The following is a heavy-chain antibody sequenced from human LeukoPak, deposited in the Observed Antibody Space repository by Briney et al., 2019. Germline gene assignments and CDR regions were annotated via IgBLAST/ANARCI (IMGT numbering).Heavy chain of an antibody. D-gene: IGHD6-19*01. V-gene: IGHV4-34*01. CDR3: AREAQDNSGWGL. J-gene: IGHJ2*01. CDR1: GGSFSGYY. CDR2: INHSGTT. Sequence: SETLPLTCAVYGGSFSGYYWSWIRQPPGKGLEWIGEINHSGTTNHNPSLKSRVTISADTSKNQFSLKVSSVTAADTAVYYCAREAQDNSGWGLWGRGTLVTVSS.